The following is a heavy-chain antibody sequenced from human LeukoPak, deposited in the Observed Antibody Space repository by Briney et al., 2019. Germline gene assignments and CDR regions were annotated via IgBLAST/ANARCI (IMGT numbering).Heavy chain of an antibody. CDR2: ISSTSSYI. Sequence: AGGSLRLSCAASGFTFSSYTMNWVRQAPGKGLEWVSSISSTSSYIYYADSVKGRFTISRDNANNSLYLQMNSLRAEDTAVYYCAGARCNGGICYSGDYWGQGTLVTVSS. J-gene: IGHJ4*02. D-gene: IGHD2-15*01. CDR1: GFTFSSYT. V-gene: IGHV3-21*01. CDR3: AGARCNGGICYSGDY.